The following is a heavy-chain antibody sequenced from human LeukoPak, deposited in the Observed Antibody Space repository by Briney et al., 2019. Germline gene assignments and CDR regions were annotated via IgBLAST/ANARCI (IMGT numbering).Heavy chain of an antibody. J-gene: IGHJ6*02. D-gene: IGHD3-3*01. CDR1: GGSISGYY. CDR3: ARDRRFNGMDV. CDR2: IYYIGST. V-gene: IGHV4-59*01. Sequence: SETLSLTCTVSGGSISGYYWSWIRQPPGKGLEGIGDIYYIGSTNYNPSLKSRVTISVDTSKNQFSLNLSSVTAADTAVYYCARDRRFNGMDVWGQGTTVTVSS.